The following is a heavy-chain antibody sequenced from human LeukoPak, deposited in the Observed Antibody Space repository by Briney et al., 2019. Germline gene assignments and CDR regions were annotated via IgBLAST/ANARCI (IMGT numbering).Heavy chain of an antibody. CDR2: ISSSGNTI. CDR1: GFTFSSYS. J-gene: IGHJ3*01. D-gene: IGHD3-22*01. V-gene: IGHV3-48*04. Sequence: GGSLRLSCAASGFTFSSYSMNWVRQAPGKGLEWVSYISSSGNTIYYADSVKGRFTISRDNAKKSLYLQMNSLRAEDTAVYYCVKYYYDSSGYYYVNAFDVWGQGTMVTVSS. CDR3: VKYYYDSSGYYYVNAFDV.